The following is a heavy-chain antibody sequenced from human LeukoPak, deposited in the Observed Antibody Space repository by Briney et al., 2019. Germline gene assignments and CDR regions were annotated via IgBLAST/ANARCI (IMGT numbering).Heavy chain of an antibody. CDR1: RFTFSTFG. D-gene: IGHD3-22*01. CDR2: ISSDGSNK. CDR3: RAATKFLDYYYDY. J-gene: IGHJ4*02. V-gene: IGHV3-30*03. Sequence: PGRSLRLSCAASRFTFSTFGMHWVRQAPGKGLEWVAVISSDGSNKYYADSVRGRFTISRDNSKDTLYLQMSGLRIEDTAVYYCRAATKFLDYYYDYWGQGTLVTVSS.